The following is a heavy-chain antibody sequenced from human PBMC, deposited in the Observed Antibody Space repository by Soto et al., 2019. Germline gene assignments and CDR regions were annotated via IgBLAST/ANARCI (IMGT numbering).Heavy chain of an antibody. J-gene: IGHJ3*02. V-gene: IGHV3-23*01. CDR3: AKDIWGSYRYTEAFDI. CDR2: ISGSGGST. Sequence: EVQLLESGGGLVQPGGSLRLSCAAFGFTFSSYAMSWVRQAPGKGLEWVSAISGSGGSTYYADSVKGRFTISRDNSKNTLYLQMNSLRAEDTAVYYCAKDIWGSYRYTEAFDIWGQGTMVTVSS. D-gene: IGHD3-16*02. CDR1: GFTFSSYA.